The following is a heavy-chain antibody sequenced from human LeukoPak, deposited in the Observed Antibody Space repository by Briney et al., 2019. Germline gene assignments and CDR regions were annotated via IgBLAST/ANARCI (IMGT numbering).Heavy chain of an antibody. Sequence: SETLSLTCAVYGGSFSGYYWSWIRQPPGKGLEWIGEINHSGSTNYNPSLKSRVTISVDTSKNQFSLKLSSVTAADTAVYYCARAQRRRNITMVRGATLDYWGQGTLVTISS. CDR2: INHSGST. D-gene: IGHD3-10*01. CDR3: ARAQRRRNITMVRGATLDY. CDR1: GGSFSGYY. V-gene: IGHV4-34*01. J-gene: IGHJ4*02.